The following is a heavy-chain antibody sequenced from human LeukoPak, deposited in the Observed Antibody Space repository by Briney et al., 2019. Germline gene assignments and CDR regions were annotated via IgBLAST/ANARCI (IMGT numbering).Heavy chain of an antibody. J-gene: IGHJ3*02. Sequence: GGSLRLSCAASGFTFSSYGMHWVRQAPGKGLEWVAFIRYDGSNKYYADSVKGRFTISRDNSKNTLYLQMNSLRAEDTAVYYCAKDRVRYDFGRTSDDAFDIWGQGTMVTVSS. CDR3: AKDRVRYDFGRTSDDAFDI. CDR2: IRYDGSNK. V-gene: IGHV3-30*02. D-gene: IGHD3-3*01. CDR1: GFTFSSYG.